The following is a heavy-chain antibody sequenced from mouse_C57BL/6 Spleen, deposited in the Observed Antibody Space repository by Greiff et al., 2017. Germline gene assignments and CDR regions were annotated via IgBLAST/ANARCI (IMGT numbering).Heavy chain of an antibody. J-gene: IGHJ4*01. CDR2: IDPSDSYT. D-gene: IGHD2-5*01. CDR1: GYTFTSYW. CDR3: ASRYYSNLGYAMDD. V-gene: IGHV1-59*01. Sequence: QVQLQQPGAELVRPGTSVQLSCKASGYTFTSYWMHWVKQRPGQGLAWIGVIDPSDSYTNYNQKFKGKATLTVDTSSSTAYMQLSSLTSEDSAVYYGASRYYSNLGYAMDDWGQGTSVTVSA.